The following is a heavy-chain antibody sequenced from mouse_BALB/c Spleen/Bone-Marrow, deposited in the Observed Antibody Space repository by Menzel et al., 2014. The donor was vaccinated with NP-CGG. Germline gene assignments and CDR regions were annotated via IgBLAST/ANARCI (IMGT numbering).Heavy chain of an antibody. Sequence: DGQLVESGGGLVKPGGSLKLSCAASGFTFSSYTMSWVRQTPEKRLEWVATISSVGIYTYYPDSVKGRFTISRDNAKNTLYLQMSSLKSEDTAMYYCARRGSNHWYFDVWGAGTTGTVSS. CDR2: ISSVGIYT. V-gene: IGHV5-6-4*01. CDR1: GFTFSSYT. J-gene: IGHJ1*01. CDR3: ARRGSNHWYFDV. D-gene: IGHD1-1*01.